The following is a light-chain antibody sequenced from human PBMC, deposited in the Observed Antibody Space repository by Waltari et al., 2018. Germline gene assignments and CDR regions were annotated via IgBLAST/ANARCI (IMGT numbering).Light chain of an antibody. J-gene: IGKJ1*01. Sequence: VLTQSPATLSLSPGERATLSCRASQSVDDYMAWYQQKPGQSPRLLNYDASNRATGIPIRFSGSGFGTDFTLTISSLEPDDFAHYYCQQRRNWPPTFGQGTKVEIK. CDR3: QQRRNWPPT. V-gene: IGKV3-11*01. CDR1: QSVDDY. CDR2: DAS.